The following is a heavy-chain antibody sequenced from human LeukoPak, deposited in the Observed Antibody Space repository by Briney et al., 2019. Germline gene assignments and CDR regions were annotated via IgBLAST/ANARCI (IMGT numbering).Heavy chain of an antibody. Sequence: PGGSLRLSCAASGFTFSSYWMSWVRQAPGKGLEWVSYISSSSSTIYYADSVKGRFTISRDNAKNSLYLQMNSLRAEDTALYYCASFRVRAGIDYWGQGTLVTVSS. CDR3: ASFRVRAGIDY. D-gene: IGHD6-19*01. J-gene: IGHJ4*02. V-gene: IGHV3-48*01. CDR1: GFTFSSYW. CDR2: ISSSSSTI.